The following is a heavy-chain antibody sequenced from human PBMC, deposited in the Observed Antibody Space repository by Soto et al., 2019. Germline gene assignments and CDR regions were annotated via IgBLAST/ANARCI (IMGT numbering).Heavy chain of an antibody. J-gene: IGHJ4*02. CDR3: ARGGRRDGYNYDY. V-gene: IGHV4-61*01. Sequence: PSETLSLTCTVSGGSVSSGSYYWSWIRQPPGKGLEWIGYIYYSGSTNYNPSHKSRVTISVDTSKSQFSLKLSSVTAADTAVYYCARGGRRDGYNYDYWGQGTLVTVSS. CDR2: IYYSGST. D-gene: IGHD5-12*01. CDR1: GGSVSSGSYY.